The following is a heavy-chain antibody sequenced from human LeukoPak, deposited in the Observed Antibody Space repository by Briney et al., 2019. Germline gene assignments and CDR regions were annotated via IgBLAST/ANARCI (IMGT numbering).Heavy chain of an antibody. CDR3: ARQTSYSSGWYRGYFDY. CDR2: IYYSGST. V-gene: IGHV4-59*01. CDR1: GGSISSYY. Sequence: SETLSLTCTVSGGSISSYYWSWIRQPPGKGLEWIGYIYYSGSTNYNPSLKSRVTISVDTSKNQFSLKLSSVSAADTAVYYCARQTSYSSGWYRGYFDYWGQGTLVTVSS. D-gene: IGHD6-19*01. J-gene: IGHJ4*02.